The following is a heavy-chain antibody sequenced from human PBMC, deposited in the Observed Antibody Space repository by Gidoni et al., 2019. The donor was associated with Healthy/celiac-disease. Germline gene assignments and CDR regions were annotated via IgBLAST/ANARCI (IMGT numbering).Heavy chain of an antibody. CDR3: ARDSATTVLIRTFDY. Sequence: EVQLVESGGGLVQPGGSLRRSCAASGFDFSSYWMSWVRQAPGKGLEWVANIRRGGSEKSYVDSVKGRFTISRDNAKNSLYLQMNSLRAEDTAVYYCARDSATTVLIRTFDYWGQGTLVTVSS. J-gene: IGHJ4*02. CDR2: IRRGGSEK. CDR1: GFDFSSYW. V-gene: IGHV3-7*01. D-gene: IGHD4-17*01.